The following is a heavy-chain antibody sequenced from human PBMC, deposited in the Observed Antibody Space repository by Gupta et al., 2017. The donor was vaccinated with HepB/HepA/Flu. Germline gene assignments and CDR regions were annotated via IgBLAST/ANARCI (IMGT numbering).Heavy chain of an antibody. V-gene: IGHV3-30*03. CDR1: GFTFSTYG. Sequence: QVQLVESGGGVVQPGGSLRLSCAASGFTFSTYGMHWLRQVPGKGLEWLTVIAYDGRNKYYTDSVKGRFTVSRDNSENTLYLQMNSLRAEDTALYYCARDPRQPPYNNPWFFFDSWGQGTLVTVSS. CDR2: IAYDGRNK. CDR3: ARDPRQPPYNNPWFFFDS. D-gene: IGHD1-14*01. J-gene: IGHJ4*02.